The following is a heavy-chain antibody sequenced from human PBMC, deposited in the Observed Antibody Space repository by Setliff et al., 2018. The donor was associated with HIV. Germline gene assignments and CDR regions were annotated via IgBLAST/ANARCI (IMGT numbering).Heavy chain of an antibody. CDR1: GGSFSGYY. CDR3: ARGRHYSSSAPFAIDF. CDR2: INHSGST. J-gene: IGHJ4*02. Sequence: SETLSLTCDVYGGSFSGYYWSWIRQPPGKGLEWIGEINHSGSTNYNPSLKSRVAISVDTSKNHFSVKLSSVTAADTAVYYCARGRHYSSSAPFAIDFWGQGMLVTVSS. D-gene: IGHD6-6*01. V-gene: IGHV4-34*01.